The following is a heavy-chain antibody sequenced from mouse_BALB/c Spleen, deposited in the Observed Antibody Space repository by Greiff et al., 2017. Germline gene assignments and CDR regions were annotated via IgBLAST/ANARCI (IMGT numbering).Heavy chain of an antibody. J-gene: IGHJ2*01. CDR1: GYTFTSYW. V-gene: IGHV1-7*01. CDR3: ARSITTVVVPFDY. CDR2: INPSTGYT. D-gene: IGHD1-1*01. Sequence: QVQLQQSGAELAKPGASVKMSCKASGYTFTSYWMHWVKQRPGQGLEWIGYINPSTGYTEYNQKFKDKATLTADKSSSTAYMQLSSLTSEDSAVYYCARSITTVVVPFDYWGQGTTLTVSS.